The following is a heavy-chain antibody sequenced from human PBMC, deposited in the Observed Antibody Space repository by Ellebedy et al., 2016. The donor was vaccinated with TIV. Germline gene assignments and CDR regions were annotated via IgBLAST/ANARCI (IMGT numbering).Heavy chain of an antibody. D-gene: IGHD6-19*01. CDR1: GFTFSSFA. J-gene: IGHJ3*02. CDR2: VVSSGSSI. V-gene: IGHV3-48*04. CDR3: ARLGGSGWSLDI. Sequence: PGGSLRLSCAASGFTFSSFAMGWVRQAPGKGLECVSYVVSSGSSIYYADSVKGRFTISRDNAKNSFYLQMNSLRAEDTAAYYCARLGGSGWSLDIWGRGTMVTVSS.